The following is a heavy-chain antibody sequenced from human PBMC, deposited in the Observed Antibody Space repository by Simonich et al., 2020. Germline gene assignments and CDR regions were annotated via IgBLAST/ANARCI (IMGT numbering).Heavy chain of an antibody. V-gene: IGHV3-21*01. CDR1: GFTFSSYS. CDR2: NSNSSSYI. CDR3: ARDTSDWGAFDI. D-gene: IGHD2-21*02. J-gene: IGHJ3*02. Sequence: EVQLVESGGGLVKPGGSLRLSCAASGFTFSSYSMNWVRQAPGKGLEWVSSNSNSSSYIYYADSVKGRFTISRDNAKNSLYLQMNSLRAEDTAVYYCARDTSDWGAFDIWGQGTMVTVSS.